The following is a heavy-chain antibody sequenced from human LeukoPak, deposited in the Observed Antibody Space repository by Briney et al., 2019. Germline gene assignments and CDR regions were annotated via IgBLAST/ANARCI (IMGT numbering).Heavy chain of an antibody. J-gene: IGHJ5*02. D-gene: IGHD1-26*01. CDR1: CGSISSGGYY. Sequence: SQTLSLTCTVSCGSISSGGYYWSWIRQHPGKGLEWIGYIYYSGSTYYHPSLKSRVTISVDTSKNQFSLKLSSVTAADTAVYYCARVQGGSYRWFDPWGQGTLVTVSS. CDR3: ARVQGGSYRWFDP. V-gene: IGHV4-31*03. CDR2: IYYSGST.